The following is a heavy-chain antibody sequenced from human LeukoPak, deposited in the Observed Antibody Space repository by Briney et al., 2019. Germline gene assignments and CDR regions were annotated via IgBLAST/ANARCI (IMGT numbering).Heavy chain of an antibody. CDR2: IYYSGST. CDR1: GGSVSSGSYY. J-gene: IGHJ4*02. D-gene: IGHD3-22*01. CDR3: AREGYYDSSGYSDY. V-gene: IGHV4-61*01. Sequence: SSETLSLTCTVSGGSVSSGSYYWSWIRQPPGKGLEWIGYIYYSGSTNYNPSLKSRVTISVDTSKNQFSLKLSSVTAADTAVYYCAREGYYDSSGYSDYWGQGTLVTVSS.